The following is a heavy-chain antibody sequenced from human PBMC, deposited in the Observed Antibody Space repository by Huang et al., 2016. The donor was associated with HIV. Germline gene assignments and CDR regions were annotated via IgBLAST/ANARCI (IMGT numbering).Heavy chain of an antibody. CDR3: ATGLGSFDY. D-gene: IGHD7-27*01. Sequence: CAASGFTFSAYWLGWVRQAPGKGLEWVANRRQDESEKYYVDAVKGRFTISRDNAKNSLYLQMNSLRAEDTAVYYCATGLGSFDYWGQGSLVTVSS. V-gene: IGHV3-7*01. CDR2: RRQDESEK. CDR1: GFTFSAYW. J-gene: IGHJ4*02.